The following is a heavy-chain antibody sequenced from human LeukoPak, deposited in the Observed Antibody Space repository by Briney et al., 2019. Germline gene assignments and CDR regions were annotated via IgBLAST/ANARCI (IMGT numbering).Heavy chain of an antibody. CDR3: AKVTIFCEAGPPCQNWFDP. V-gene: IGHV3-9*01. D-gene: IGHD3-9*01. CDR1: GFTFDDYA. Sequence: PGGSLRLSCAASGFTFDDYAMHWVRQAPGKGLEWVSGISWNSGSIGYADSVKGRFTISRDNAKNSLYLQMNSLRAEDTALYYCAKVTIFCEAGPPCQNWFDPWGQGTLVTVSS. J-gene: IGHJ5*02. CDR2: ISWNSGSI.